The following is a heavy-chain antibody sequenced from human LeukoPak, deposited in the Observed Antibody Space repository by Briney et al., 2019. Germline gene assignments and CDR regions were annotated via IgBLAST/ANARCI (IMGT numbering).Heavy chain of an antibody. CDR3: AKDDYDILTGYYRVPSIAPSYYYYGMDV. D-gene: IGHD3-9*01. J-gene: IGHJ6*02. V-gene: IGHV3-30*18. CDR2: ISYDGSNK. CDR1: GFTFSSYG. Sequence: PGGSLRLSCAASGFTFSSYGMHWVRQAPGKGLEWVAVISYDGSNKYYADSVKGRFTISRDNSKNTLYLQMNSLRAEDTAVYYCAKDDYDILTGYYRVPSIAPSYYYYGMDVWGQGTTVTVSS.